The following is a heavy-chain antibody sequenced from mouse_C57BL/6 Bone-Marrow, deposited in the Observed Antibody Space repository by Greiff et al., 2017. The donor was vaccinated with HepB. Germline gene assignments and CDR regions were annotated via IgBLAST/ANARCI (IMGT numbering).Heavy chain of an antibody. Sequence: QVQLQQSGAELVKPGASVKLSCKASGYTFTEYTIHWVKQRSGQGLEWIGWFYPGSGSIKYNEKFKDKATLTADKSSSTVYMELSRLTSEDSAVYVCARHGGKGDLLWLRRGFAYWGQGTLVTVSA. V-gene: IGHV1-62-2*01. D-gene: IGHD2-2*01. CDR3: ARHGGKGDLLWLRRGFAY. CDR2: FYPGSGSI. CDR1: GYTFTEYT. J-gene: IGHJ3*01.